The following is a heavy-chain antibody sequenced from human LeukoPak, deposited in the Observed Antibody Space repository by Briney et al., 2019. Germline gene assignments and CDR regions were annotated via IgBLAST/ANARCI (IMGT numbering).Heavy chain of an antibody. J-gene: IGHJ3*02. CDR1: GFTFSSYG. CDR3: ARKEGHWGGDCYSRDAFDI. V-gene: IGHV3-33*01. CDR2: IWYDGSNK. Sequence: PGGSLRLSCAASGFTFSSYGMHWVRQAPGKGLEWVAVIWYDGSNKYYADSVKGRFTISRDNSKNTLYLQMNSLRAEDTAVYYWARKEGHWGGDCYSRDAFDIWGQGTMVTVSS. D-gene: IGHD2-21*02.